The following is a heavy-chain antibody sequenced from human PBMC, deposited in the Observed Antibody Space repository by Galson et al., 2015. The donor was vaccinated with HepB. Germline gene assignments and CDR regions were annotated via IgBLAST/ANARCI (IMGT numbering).Heavy chain of an antibody. CDR3: ASGGSYVGGFDY. Sequence: SVKVSCKASGYTFISSAMHRVRQAPGQRLEWMGWINPGNGDTQYSQTFQGRVTITRDTSASTGYMELSSLRSEDTAVYYCASGGSYVGGFDYWGQGTLVTVSS. D-gene: IGHD1-26*01. CDR1: GYTFISSA. CDR2: INPGNGDT. J-gene: IGHJ4*02. V-gene: IGHV1-3*01.